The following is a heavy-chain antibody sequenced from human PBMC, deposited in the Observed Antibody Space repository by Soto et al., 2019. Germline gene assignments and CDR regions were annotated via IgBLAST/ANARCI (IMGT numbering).Heavy chain of an antibody. CDR2: IDYNGFT. V-gene: IGHV4-61*08. J-gene: IGHJ4*02. CDR3: ARHSGDSSTHGSYHFDY. D-gene: IGHD1-26*01. CDR1: GCSLSSGVYY. Sequence: SETLSLTCTFSGCSLSSGVYYLRWIRPHPGKGLEWIGYIDYNGFTSYNPSLKSRVTISVDTSKNRFSLKLSSVTAADTAVYYCARHSGDSSTHGSYHFDYWGQGTLVTVPQ.